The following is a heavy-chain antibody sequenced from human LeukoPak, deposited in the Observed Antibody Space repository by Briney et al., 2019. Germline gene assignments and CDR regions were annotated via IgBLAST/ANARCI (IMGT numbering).Heavy chain of an antibody. D-gene: IGHD2-21*02. CDR3: ASGLPLDH. V-gene: IGHV1-8*01. Sequence: GSSVKVSCKASGYTFSIYDINWVRQAPGQGLEWLACMQPYSGNTDYAQKFQGRLTMTRNSSTNTVYMELSSLTSEDTAVYYCASGLPLDHWGQGTLVTVSS. CDR2: MQPYSGNT. J-gene: IGHJ4*02. CDR1: GYTFSIYD.